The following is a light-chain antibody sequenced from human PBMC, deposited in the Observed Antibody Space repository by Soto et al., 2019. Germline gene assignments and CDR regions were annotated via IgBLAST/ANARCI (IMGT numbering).Light chain of an antibody. CDR2: GAS. J-gene: IGKJ4*01. CDR3: QQFGGSSHT. V-gene: IGKV3-20*01. CDR1: QSLRDSY. Sequence: ENVLSQSPGTLSLSPGERATLSCRASQSLRDSYLAWYQQKPGQAPRLLIYGASNRATGIPDRSSGSGSGTDFTLTISRLEPEDFAVYYCQQFGGSSHTFGGGTKVEIK.